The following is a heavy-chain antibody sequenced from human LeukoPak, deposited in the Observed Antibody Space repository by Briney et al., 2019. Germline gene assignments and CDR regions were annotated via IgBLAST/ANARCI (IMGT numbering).Heavy chain of an antibody. CDR3: AKDLKGRGGAPFDAFDI. CDR2: ISGSGGST. Sequence: QAGGSLRLSCAASGFNFSSYAMSWVRQAPGKGLEWVSAISGSGGSTYYADSVKGRFTISRDNSKNTLYLQMTSLRAEDTAVYYCAKDLKGRGGAPFDAFDIWGQGTMVTVSS. CDR1: GFNFSSYA. D-gene: IGHD1-26*01. J-gene: IGHJ3*02. V-gene: IGHV3-23*01.